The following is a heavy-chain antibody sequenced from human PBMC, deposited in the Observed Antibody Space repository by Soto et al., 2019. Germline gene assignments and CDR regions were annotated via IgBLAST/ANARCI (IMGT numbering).Heavy chain of an antibody. Sequence: EVQLVESGGGLVQPGGSLRLSCAASGFTFNSYWXXXXXXXXXXGPVWVSQIDSDGNGXTXXDSVKGRFTISRDNXXXXXXXXXXXXXXXXXXXXXXXXXXXXXXXXYWGLGTLVTVSS. CDR3: XXXXXXXXXXY. J-gene: IGHJ4*02. V-gene: IGHV3-74*03. CDR2: IDSDGNGX. CDR1: GFTFNSYW.